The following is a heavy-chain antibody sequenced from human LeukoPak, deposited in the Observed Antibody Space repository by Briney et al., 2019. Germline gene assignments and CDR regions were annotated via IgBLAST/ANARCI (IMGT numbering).Heavy chain of an antibody. D-gene: IGHD3-9*01. CDR2: ISWNSGSI. V-gene: IGHV3-9*01. J-gene: IGHJ4*02. Sequence: QPGGSLRLSCAASGFTFDDYAMHWVRQAPGKGLEWVSGISWNSGSIGYADSVKGRFTISRDNAKNSLYLQMNSLRAEDTALYYCAKDMSSLTGYDGRTPFDYWGQGTLGTVSS. CDR1: GFTFDDYA. CDR3: AKDMSSLTGYDGRTPFDY.